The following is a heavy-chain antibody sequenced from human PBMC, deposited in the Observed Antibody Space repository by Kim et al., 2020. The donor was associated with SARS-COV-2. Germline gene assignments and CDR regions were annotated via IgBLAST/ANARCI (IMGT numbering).Heavy chain of an antibody. CDR2: ISAYNGNT. D-gene: IGHD3-10*01. Sequence: ASVKVSCKASGYTFTSYGISWVRQAPGQGLEWMGWISAYNGNTNYAQKLQGRVTMTTDTSTSTAYMELRSLRSDDTAVYYCARVALWFGELLENWFDPWGQGTLVTVSS. CDR1: GYTFTSYG. CDR3: ARVALWFGELLENWFDP. V-gene: IGHV1-18*01. J-gene: IGHJ5*02.